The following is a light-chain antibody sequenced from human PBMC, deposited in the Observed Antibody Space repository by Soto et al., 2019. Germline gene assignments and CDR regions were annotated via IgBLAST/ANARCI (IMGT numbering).Light chain of an antibody. Sequence: QSVLTQPASVSGSPGQSITISCTGTSSDVGGYNYVSWYQQHPGKAPKLMIYDVSNRPSGVSNRFSGSKSGNTASLTISGLQAEDEADYYCSSYTSSSTLHVFGNGTKVTVL. CDR2: DVS. CDR1: SSDVGGYNY. V-gene: IGLV2-14*01. CDR3: SSYTSSSTLHV. J-gene: IGLJ1*01.